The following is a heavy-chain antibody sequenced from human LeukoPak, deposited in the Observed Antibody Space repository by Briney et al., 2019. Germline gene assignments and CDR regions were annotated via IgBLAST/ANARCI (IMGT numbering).Heavy chain of an antibody. Sequence: GGSLRLSCVASGFTVDTYWMSWVRQAPGKGLDWVAHIKEDGTRKYYVDSVRGRFTISRDDAKNSLFLQMNSLRVEDTAVFYCVAWGSLVVWGQGTLVTVSS. CDR2: IKEDGTRK. CDR3: VAWGSLVV. V-gene: IGHV3-7*01. J-gene: IGHJ4*02. D-gene: IGHD3-16*01. CDR1: GFTVDTYW.